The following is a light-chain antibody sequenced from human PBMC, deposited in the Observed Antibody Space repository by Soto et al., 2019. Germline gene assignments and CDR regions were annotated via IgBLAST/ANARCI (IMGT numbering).Light chain of an antibody. CDR1: SGRSSYI. J-gene: IGLJ2*01. V-gene: IGLV4-60*03. CDR2: LEGSGSY. Sequence: QAVVTQSSSASASLGSSVKLTCTLSSGRSSYIIAWHQQQPGKAPRYLMKLEGSGSYNKGSGVPDRFSGSSSGADRYLTISNLQSEDEADYYCETWDSNTVVFGGGTQLTVL. CDR3: ETWDSNTVV.